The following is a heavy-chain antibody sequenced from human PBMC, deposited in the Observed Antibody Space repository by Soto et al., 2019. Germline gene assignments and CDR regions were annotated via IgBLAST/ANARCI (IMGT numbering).Heavy chain of an antibody. J-gene: IGHJ6*02. D-gene: IGHD2-2*01. V-gene: IGHV4-34*01. CDR1: GGSFSGYY. CDR3: ARGSSRNYYGMDV. CDR2: INHSGST. Sequence: QVQLQQWGAGLLKPSETLSLTCAVYGGSFSGYYWSWIRQPPGKGLEWIGDINHSGSTNYNPSLKSRVTISVDTSKNQFSLKLSSVTAADTAVYYCARGSSRNYYGMDVWGQGTTVTVSS.